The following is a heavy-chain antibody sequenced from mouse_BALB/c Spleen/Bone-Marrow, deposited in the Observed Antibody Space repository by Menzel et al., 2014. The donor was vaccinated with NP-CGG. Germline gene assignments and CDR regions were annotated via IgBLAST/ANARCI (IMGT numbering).Heavy chain of an antibody. J-gene: IGHJ1*01. CDR3: ARDWYFDV. CDR1: GYTFTSYW. CDR2: INPSTGYT. V-gene: IGHV1-7*01. Sequence: QVQLKQSGAELAKPGASVKMSCKASGYTFTSYWMHWVKQRPGQGLEWIGYINPSTGYTVYNQKFKDKATLTADKSSSTAYMQLSSLTSEDSAVYYCARDWYFDVWGAGTTVTVSS.